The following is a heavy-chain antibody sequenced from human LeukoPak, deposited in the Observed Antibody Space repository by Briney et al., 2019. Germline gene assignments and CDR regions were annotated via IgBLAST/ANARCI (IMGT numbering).Heavy chain of an antibody. CDR2: ISGSGGST. CDR1: GFTFSSYA. V-gene: IGHV3-23*01. J-gene: IGHJ6*03. CDR3: AKSSSQPYYYYMDV. D-gene: IGHD2-2*01. Sequence: GGSLRLSCAASGFTFSSYAMSWVRQAPGKGLEWVSAISGSGGSTYYADSVKGRFTISRDNSKNTLYLQMNSLRAEDTAVYYCAKSSSQPYYYYMDVWGKGTTVTVSS.